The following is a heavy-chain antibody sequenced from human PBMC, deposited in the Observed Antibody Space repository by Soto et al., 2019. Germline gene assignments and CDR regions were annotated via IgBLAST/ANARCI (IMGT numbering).Heavy chain of an antibody. CDR3: AKGDIPNEY. V-gene: IGHV3-23*01. D-gene: IGHD5-12*01. CDR1: GFTFSSFA. Sequence: GGSLRLSCAASGFTFSSFAMTWVRQAPGKGLEWVSTISGSGVGTYYADSVQGRFTISRDSSKNTLYLQMNSLRAEDTAVYYCAKGDIPNEYWGQGTLVTVSS. J-gene: IGHJ4*02. CDR2: ISGSGVGT.